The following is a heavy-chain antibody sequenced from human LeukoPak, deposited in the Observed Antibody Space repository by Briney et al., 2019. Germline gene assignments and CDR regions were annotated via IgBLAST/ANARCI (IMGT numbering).Heavy chain of an antibody. CDR3: AKAFSGYFDG. Sequence: ETLSLTCTVSGGSISRYYWSWVRQAPGKGLEWVSAISGSGGSTYYADSVKGRFTISRDNSKNTLYLQMNSLRAEDTAVYYCAKAFSGYFDGWGQGTLVTVSS. J-gene: IGHJ4*02. CDR2: ISGSGGST. D-gene: IGHD3-9*01. V-gene: IGHV3-23*01. CDR1: GGSISRYY.